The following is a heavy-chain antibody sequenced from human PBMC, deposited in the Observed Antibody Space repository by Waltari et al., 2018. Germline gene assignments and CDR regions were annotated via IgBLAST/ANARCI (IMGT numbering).Heavy chain of an antibody. J-gene: IGHJ4*02. V-gene: IGHV3-21*01. CDR2: ISSSSSYI. D-gene: IGHD4-17*01. CDR1: GFTFSTYT. Sequence: EVQLVESGGGLVKPGGSLRLACAASGFTFSTYTMNWGRQAPGKGLEWVSSISSSSSYIYYADSVKGRFTISRDNAKNSLYLQMNSLRAEDTAVYYCARGYMTTVTTLGYWGQGTLVTVSS. CDR3: ARGYMTTVTTLGY.